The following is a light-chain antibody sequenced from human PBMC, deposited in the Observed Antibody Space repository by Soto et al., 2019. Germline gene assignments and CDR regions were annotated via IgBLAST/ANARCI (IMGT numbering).Light chain of an antibody. V-gene: IGKV3-20*01. Sequence: EIVLTQSPGTLSLSPGQRASLSCRASHSVSSSSLAWYQQRPGQAPRLLIYGASSRATGIPDRFSGSGSGTDFTLTISRLEPEDFAVYYCQQYGSSSPWTFGQGTKVEIK. J-gene: IGKJ1*01. CDR1: HSVSSSS. CDR3: QQYGSSSPWT. CDR2: GAS.